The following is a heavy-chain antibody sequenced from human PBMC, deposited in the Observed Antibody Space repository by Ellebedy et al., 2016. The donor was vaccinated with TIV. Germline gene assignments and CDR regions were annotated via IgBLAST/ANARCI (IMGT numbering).Heavy chain of an antibody. Sequence: AASVKVSCKASGYTFTSYYMHWVRKAPGQGLEWMGMVNPDSGSTNYAQIFQGRVTMTRDTSTSTVYMELSSLRSADTAVYYWARDVIERYWGQGTLVTVSS. CDR1: GYTFTSYY. J-gene: IGHJ4*02. CDR2: VNPDSGST. CDR3: ARDVIERY. V-gene: IGHV1-46*01. D-gene: IGHD3-16*02.